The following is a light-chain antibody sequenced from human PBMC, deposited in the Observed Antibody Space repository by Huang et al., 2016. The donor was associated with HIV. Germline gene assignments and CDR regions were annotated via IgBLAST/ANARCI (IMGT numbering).Light chain of an antibody. V-gene: IGKV4-1*01. CDR1: QSVLNSSNIKNW. CDR2: CAS. Sequence: DIVVTQSPDSLNVSLGERATVNCRSSQSVLNSSNIKNWLAWYQHKPGQPPKLLIYCASTRESGVPDRFSGSGSGTDFTLTITSVQPEDVAVYYCHQYYSTPQTFGQGTKVEVK. CDR3: HQYYSTPQT. J-gene: IGKJ1*01.